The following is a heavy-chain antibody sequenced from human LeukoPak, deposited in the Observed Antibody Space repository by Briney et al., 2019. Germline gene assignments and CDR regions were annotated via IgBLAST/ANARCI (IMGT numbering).Heavy chain of an antibody. CDR2: ISSSGSTI. V-gene: IGHV3-11*01. Sequence: GGSLRLSCAASGFTFSDYYMSWIRQAPGKGLEWVSYISSSGSTIYYADSVKGRFTTSRDNAKNSLYLQMNSLRAGDTAVYYCARGPVDSLNWFDPWGQGTLVTVSS. CDR1: GFTFSDYY. CDR3: ARGPVDSLNWFDP. D-gene: IGHD5-12*01. J-gene: IGHJ5*02.